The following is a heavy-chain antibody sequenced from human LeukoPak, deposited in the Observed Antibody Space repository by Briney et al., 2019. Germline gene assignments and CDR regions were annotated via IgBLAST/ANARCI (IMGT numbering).Heavy chain of an antibody. Sequence: GGSLRLSCAASGFTFNIYGMNWVRQAPGKGLEWVSGIGPGGHMTYYAESVKGRFTISRDDSKNTLSLQMSSLRAEDTAVYYCARDDGWLRFGYWGQGTLVTVSS. D-gene: IGHD5-12*01. CDR3: ARDDGWLRFGY. CDR1: GFTFNIYG. J-gene: IGHJ4*02. CDR2: IGPGGHMT. V-gene: IGHV3-23*01.